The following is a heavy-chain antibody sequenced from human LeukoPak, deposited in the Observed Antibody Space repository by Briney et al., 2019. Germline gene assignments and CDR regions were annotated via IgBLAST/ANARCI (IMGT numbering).Heavy chain of an antibody. Sequence: GASVKVSCKASGGTSSSYAISWVRQAPGQGLEWMGGIIPIFGTANYAQKFQGRVTITADESTSTAYMELSSLRSEDTAVYYCARDLGEYSSGWYPLGYWGQGTLVTVSS. CDR3: ARDLGEYSSGWYPLGY. J-gene: IGHJ4*02. V-gene: IGHV1-69*13. CDR2: IIPIFGTA. CDR1: GGTSSSYA. D-gene: IGHD6-19*01.